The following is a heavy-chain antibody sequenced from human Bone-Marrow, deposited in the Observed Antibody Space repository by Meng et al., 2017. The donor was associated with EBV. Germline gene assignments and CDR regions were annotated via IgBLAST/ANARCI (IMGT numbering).Heavy chain of an antibody. CDR3: AREIWFGEFDFDY. CDR2: INPNSGGT. D-gene: IGHD3-10*01. V-gene: IGHV1-2*06. Sequence: QVQLVQAGAEVKKPXXXXEXSCKASGYTFTGYYMHWVRQAPGQGLEWMGRINPNSGGTNYAQKFQGRVTMTRDTSISTAYMELSRLRSDDTAVYYCAREIWFGEFDFDYWGQGTLGTVSS. J-gene: IGHJ4*02. CDR1: GYTFTGYY.